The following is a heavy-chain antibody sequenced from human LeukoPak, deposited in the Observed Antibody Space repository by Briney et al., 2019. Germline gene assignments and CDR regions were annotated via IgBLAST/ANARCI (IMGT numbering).Heavy chain of an antibody. CDR3: VSDLRSADF. J-gene: IGHJ4*02. CDR1: GFTFSKYW. V-gene: IGHV3-74*01. CDR2: ISTDGSQT. Sequence: GGSLRLSWAASGFTFSKYWMHWVRQAPGKGLMWVSQISTDGSQTFYADSVKGRFTISRDNAKNTLFLQMDSLRAEDTAVYYCVSDLRSADFWGQGTLVTVSS.